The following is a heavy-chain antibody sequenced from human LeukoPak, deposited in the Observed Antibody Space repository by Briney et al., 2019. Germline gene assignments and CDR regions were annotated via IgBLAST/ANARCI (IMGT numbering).Heavy chain of an antibody. CDR1: GYTFTSYG. V-gene: IGHV1-18*01. D-gene: IGHD3-10*01. J-gene: IGHJ5*02. Sequence: ASVKVSCKASGYTFTSYGINWVRQAPGQGLEWMGWISAYNGNTNYAQKLQGRVTMTTDTSTSTAYMELRSLRSDDTAVYYCARDYPYGSGSYYPNGNWFDPWGQGTLVTVSS. CDR2: ISAYNGNT. CDR3: ARDYPYGSGSYYPNGNWFDP.